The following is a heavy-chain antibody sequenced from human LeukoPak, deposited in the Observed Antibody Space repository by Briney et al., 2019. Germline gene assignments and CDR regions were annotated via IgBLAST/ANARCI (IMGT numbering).Heavy chain of an antibody. Sequence: SETLSLTCAVYGGSFSGYYWSWIRQPPGKGLEWIGEINHSGSTNYNPSLKSRVTISVDTYKNQFSLKLSSVTAADTAVYYCARGSLVGATFYYWGQGTLVTVSS. D-gene: IGHD1-26*01. J-gene: IGHJ4*02. CDR2: INHSGST. CDR1: GGSFSGYY. V-gene: IGHV4-34*01. CDR3: ARGSLVGATFYY.